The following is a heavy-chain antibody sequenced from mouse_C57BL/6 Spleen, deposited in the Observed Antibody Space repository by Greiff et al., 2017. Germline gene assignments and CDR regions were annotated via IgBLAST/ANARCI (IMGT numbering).Heavy chain of an antibody. CDR3: ARYYYGSRGYFDY. CDR1: GFTFSDYG. D-gene: IGHD1-1*01. J-gene: IGHJ2*01. V-gene: IGHV5-17*01. Sequence: EVKLVESGGGLVKPGGSLKLSCAASGFTFSDYGMHWVRQAPEKGLEWVAYISSGSSTIYYADTVKGRFTISRDNAKNTLFLQMTSLRSEDTAMYYGARYYYGSRGYFDYWGQGTTLTVSS. CDR2: ISSGSSTI.